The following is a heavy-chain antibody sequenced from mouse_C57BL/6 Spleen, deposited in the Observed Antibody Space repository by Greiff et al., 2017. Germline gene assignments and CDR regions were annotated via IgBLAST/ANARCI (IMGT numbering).Heavy chain of an antibody. J-gene: IGHJ1*03. CDR2: ISSGGSST. CDR3: ARYDGSSYLYFDG. Sequence: EVMLVESGGALVKPGGSLKLSSAASGFTFSSYGMSWVRQTPDTRLEWVATISSGGSSTYYPDSVKGRFTISRDNAKKTLYLQMSSLKSEDTAMYSCARYDGSSYLYFDGWGTGTTVTVSS. V-gene: IGHV5-6*01. D-gene: IGHD1-1*01. CDR1: GFTFSSYG.